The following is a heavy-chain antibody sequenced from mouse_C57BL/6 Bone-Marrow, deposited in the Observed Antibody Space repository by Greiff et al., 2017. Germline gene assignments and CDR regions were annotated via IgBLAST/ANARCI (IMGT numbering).Heavy chain of an antibody. CDR2: FYPGSGSI. Sequence: QVQLQQSGAELVKPGASVKLSCKASGYTFTEYTIHWVKQRSGQGLEWIGWFYPGSGSIKYNEKFKDKATLTAYKFSSTVYIVLSRLTSEDSAVYFCARHGITTVVPYYFDYWGQGTTLTVSA. CDR1: GYTFTEYT. V-gene: IGHV1-62-2*01. J-gene: IGHJ2*01. D-gene: IGHD1-1*01. CDR3: ARHGITTVVPYYFDY.